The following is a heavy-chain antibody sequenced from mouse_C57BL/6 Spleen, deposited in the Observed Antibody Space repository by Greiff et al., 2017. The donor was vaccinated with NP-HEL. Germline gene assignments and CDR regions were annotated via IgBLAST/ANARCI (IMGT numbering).Heavy chain of an antibody. CDR1: GYTFTSYT. CDR3: ANIYYGNYGAMDY. J-gene: IGHJ4*01. V-gene: IGHV1-4*01. Sequence: QVQLQQSGAELARPGASVKMSCKASGYTFTSYTMHWVKQRPGQGLEWIGYINPSSGYTKYNQKFKDKATLTADKSSSTAYMQLSSLTSEDSAVYYCANIYYGNYGAMDYWGQGTSVTVSS. CDR2: INPSSGYT. D-gene: IGHD2-1*01.